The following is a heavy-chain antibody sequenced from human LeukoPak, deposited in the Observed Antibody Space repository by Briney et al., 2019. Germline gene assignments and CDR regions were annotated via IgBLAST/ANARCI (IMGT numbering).Heavy chain of an antibody. CDR1: GFTFSKYG. Sequence: GGSLRLSCAASGFTFSKYGINWVRQAPGKGLEWVAIIWYDGSNKYFAESVMGRFTISKDNSKNTVYLQMNSLRIEDTAVYYSARAGIDNALDYWGQGTQVTVSS. J-gene: IGHJ4*02. CDR3: ARAGIDNALDY. CDR2: IWYDGSNK. D-gene: IGHD2-2*01. V-gene: IGHV3-33*01.